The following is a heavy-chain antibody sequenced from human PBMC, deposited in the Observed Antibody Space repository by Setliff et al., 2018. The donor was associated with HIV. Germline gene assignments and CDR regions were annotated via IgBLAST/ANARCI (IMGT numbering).Heavy chain of an antibody. J-gene: IGHJ2*01. CDR2: IYYSGST. D-gene: IGHD2-21*02. CDR3: ARHDGTYCGGDCYLLGYFDL. V-gene: IGHV4-39*01. Sequence: PSEILSLTCTVSGGSISSGSYYWSWIRQPPGKGLEWIGSIYYSGSTYYNPSLKSRVTISVDTSKNQFSLKLSSVTAADTAVYYCARHDGTYCGGDCYLLGYFDLWGRGTLVTVSS. CDR1: GGSISSGSYY.